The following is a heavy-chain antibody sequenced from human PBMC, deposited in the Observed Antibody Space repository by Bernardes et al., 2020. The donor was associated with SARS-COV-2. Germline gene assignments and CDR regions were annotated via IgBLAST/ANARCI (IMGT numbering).Heavy chain of an antibody. CDR1: GGSISSYY. CDR2: IYYSGST. D-gene: IGHD2-21*02. J-gene: IGHJ4*02. Sequence: SETLSLTCTVSGGSISSYYWSWIRQPPGKGLEWIGYIYYSGSTNYNPSLKSRVTISVDTSKNQFSLKLSSVTAADTAVYYCARVGHCGGDCYQPFDYWGQGTLVTVSS. CDR3: ARVGHCGGDCYQPFDY. V-gene: IGHV4-59*01.